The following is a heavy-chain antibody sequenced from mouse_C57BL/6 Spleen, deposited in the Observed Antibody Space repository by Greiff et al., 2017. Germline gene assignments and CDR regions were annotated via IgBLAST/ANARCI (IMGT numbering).Heavy chain of an antibody. CDR3: ARMVYYDYDRGRDHAMDY. V-gene: IGHV8-8*01. D-gene: IGHD2-4*01. J-gene: IGHJ4*01. CDR1: GFSLSTFGMG. Sequence: QVTLKESGPGILQPSQTLSLTCSFSGFSLSTFGMGVGWIRQPSGKGLEWLAHIWWDDDKYYNPALKSRLTISKDTSKNQVFLKIANVDTADTATYYCARMVYYDYDRGRDHAMDYWGQGTSVTVSS. CDR2: IWWDDDK.